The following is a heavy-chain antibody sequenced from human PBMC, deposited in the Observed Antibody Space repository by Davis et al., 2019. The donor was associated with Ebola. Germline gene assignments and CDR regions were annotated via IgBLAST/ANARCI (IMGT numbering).Heavy chain of an antibody. J-gene: IGHJ5*02. CDR3: ARDRAGSGLPFDP. V-gene: IGHV3-11*01. D-gene: IGHD1-14*01. Sequence: SCETSGFSFSDYFMSWIRQAPGKGPEWIASISNSGLTIEYAASLKGRFTISRVNAENTLYLQMNSLGAEDTAVYYCARDRAGSGLPFDPWGQGTLVTVSS. CDR2: ISNSGLTI. CDR1: GFSFSDYF.